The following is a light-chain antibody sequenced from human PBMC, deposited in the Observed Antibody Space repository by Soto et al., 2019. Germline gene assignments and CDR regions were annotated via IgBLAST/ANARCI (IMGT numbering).Light chain of an antibody. CDR1: QSVSNNY. CDR2: GAS. CDR3: HQYGRSPYT. Sequence: EIVLTQSPGTLSLSPGERATLSCRASQSVSNNYLAWFQQKPGQAPRILIYGASNRATGIPDRFSGSGSGTDFTLTISRLEPEDFVVYYCHQYGRSPYTFGLGTKLEIK. J-gene: IGKJ2*01. V-gene: IGKV3-20*01.